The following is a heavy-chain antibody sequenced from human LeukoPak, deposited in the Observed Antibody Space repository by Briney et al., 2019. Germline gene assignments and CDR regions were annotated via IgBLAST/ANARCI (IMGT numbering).Heavy chain of an antibody. CDR3: AKAAGDSSGYYYVEDAEYFQH. J-gene: IGHJ1*01. CDR1: GGSISSSNYY. CDR2: IYYSGST. Sequence: KPSETLSLTCTVSGGSISSSNYYWGWIRQPPGKGLEWIGSIYYSGSTYYNPSLKSRVTIFVDTSNNQFSLKLSSVTAADTAVYYCAKAAGDSSGYYYVEDAEYFQHWGQGTLVTVSS. V-gene: IGHV4-39*01. D-gene: IGHD3-22*01.